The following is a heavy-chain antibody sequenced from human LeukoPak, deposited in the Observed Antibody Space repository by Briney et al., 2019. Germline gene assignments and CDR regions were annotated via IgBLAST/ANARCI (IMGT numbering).Heavy chain of an antibody. J-gene: IGHJ4*02. D-gene: IGHD4-23*01. CDR1: GGSFSGYY. CDR2: INHSGST. Sequence: SETLSLTCAVYGGSFSGYYWSWIRQPPGKGLEWIGEINHSGSTNYNPSLKSRVTISVDTSKNQFSLKLSSVTAADTAVYYCARGRGWVRWSSNLYYFDYWGQGTLVTVSS. CDR3: ARGRGWVRWSSNLYYFDY. V-gene: IGHV4-34*01.